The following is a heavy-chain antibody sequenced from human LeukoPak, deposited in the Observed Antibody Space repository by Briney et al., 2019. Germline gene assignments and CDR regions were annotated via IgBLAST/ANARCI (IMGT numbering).Heavy chain of an antibody. D-gene: IGHD6-6*01. J-gene: IGHJ6*03. V-gene: IGHV4-59*01. CDR3: ARVIAARQDYYYYMDV. CDR1: GGSISSNY. CDR2: IYYSGST. Sequence: PSETLSLTCTGSGGSISSNYWSWIRQPPGKGLEWMGYIYYSGSTNYNPSLKSRVTISVDPSKIQFSLKLSSVTAADTAVYYCARVIAARQDYYYYMDVWGKGTTVTVSS.